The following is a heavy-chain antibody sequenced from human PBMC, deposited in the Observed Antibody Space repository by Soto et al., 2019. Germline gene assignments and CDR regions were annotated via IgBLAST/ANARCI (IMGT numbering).Heavy chain of an antibody. D-gene: IGHD3-9*01. CDR1: GFTFSNAW. Sequence: CGPLRLSCAASGFTFSNAWMSRVRQAPGKGLEWVGRIKSKTDGGTTDYAAPVKGRFTISRDDSKNTLYLQMNSLKTEDTAVYYCTTGGVILTGYYYYYYYMDVWGKGTTVTVSS. J-gene: IGHJ6*03. V-gene: IGHV3-15*01. CDR3: TTGGVILTGYYYYYYYMDV. CDR2: IKSKTDGGTT.